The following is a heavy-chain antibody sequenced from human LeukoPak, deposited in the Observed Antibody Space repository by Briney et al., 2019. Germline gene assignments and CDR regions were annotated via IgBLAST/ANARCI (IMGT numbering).Heavy chain of an antibody. J-gene: IGHJ5*02. D-gene: IGHD6-13*01. V-gene: IGHV5-51*01. Sequence: GESLKISCKGSGYSFTSYWIGWVRQMPGKGLEWMGIIYPGDSDTRYSPSFQGQVTISADKSISTAYLQWSSLKASDTAMYYCARRAYSSSWRKYNWFDPWGQGTPVTVSS. CDR3: ARRAYSSSWRKYNWFDP. CDR1: GYSFTSYW. CDR2: IYPGDSDT.